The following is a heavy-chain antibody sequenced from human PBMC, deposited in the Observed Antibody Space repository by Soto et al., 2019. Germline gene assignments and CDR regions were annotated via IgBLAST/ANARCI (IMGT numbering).Heavy chain of an antibody. Sequence: KTSETLSLTCTVSGGSISSYYWTWIRQPPGKGLEWIGYIYYRGSTDYNPSLQSRVTISLDTSKNQFSLKLTSVTAADTAVYYCARDRMVRGPDYYYYGMDVWGQGTTVTVSS. J-gene: IGHJ6*02. CDR3: ARDRMVRGPDYYYYGMDV. CDR1: GGSISSYY. CDR2: IYYRGST. V-gene: IGHV4-59*01. D-gene: IGHD3-10*01.